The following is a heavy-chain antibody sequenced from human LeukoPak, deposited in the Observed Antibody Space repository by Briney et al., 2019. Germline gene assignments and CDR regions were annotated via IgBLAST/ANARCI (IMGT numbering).Heavy chain of an antibody. CDR3: ARGGDYGDYGDYYYGMDV. CDR1: GYTFTTYA. D-gene: IGHD4-17*01. CDR2: INAGNGNT. V-gene: IGHV1-3*01. J-gene: IGHJ6*02. Sequence: ASVTVSCKASGYTFTTYAMHWVRQAPGQRLEWMGWINAGNGNTKYSQKFQGRVTITRDTSASTAYMELSSLRSEDTAVYYCARGGDYGDYGDYYYGMDVWGQGTTVTVSS.